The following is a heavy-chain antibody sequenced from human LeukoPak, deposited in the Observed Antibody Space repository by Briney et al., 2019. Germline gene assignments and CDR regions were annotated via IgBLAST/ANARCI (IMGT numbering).Heavy chain of an antibody. Sequence: GGSLRLSCAASGFTFSSYAMHWVRQAPGKGLEWVAVTSYDGSNKYYADSVKGRFTIPRDNSKNTLYLQMNSLRAEDTAVYYCARDVGDYDEGDYFDYWGQGTLVTVSS. J-gene: IGHJ4*02. CDR3: ARDVGDYDEGDYFDY. D-gene: IGHD4-17*01. V-gene: IGHV3-30-3*01. CDR2: TSYDGSNK. CDR1: GFTFSSYA.